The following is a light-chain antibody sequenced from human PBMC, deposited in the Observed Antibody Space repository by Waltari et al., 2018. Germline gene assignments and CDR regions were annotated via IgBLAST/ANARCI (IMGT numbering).Light chain of an antibody. V-gene: IGLV2-23*02. J-gene: IGLJ2*01. CDR1: SSDVGSYNL. Sequence: QSALTQPASVSGSPGQSITISCTGTSSDVGSYNLVSWYQQHPGKAPKLMIYEVVKRPSGVSNLFSGSTPANAASLTISGLQAEDEGDYYCCSYARSGTVLFGGGTKLPVL. CDR3: CSYARSGTVL. CDR2: EVV.